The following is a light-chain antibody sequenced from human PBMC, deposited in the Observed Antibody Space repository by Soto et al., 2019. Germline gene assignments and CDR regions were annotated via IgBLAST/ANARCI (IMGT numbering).Light chain of an antibody. J-gene: IGKJ4*01. Sequence: DIQMTQSPSSLSASVGDRVTITCQASQDIKKSLNWYQQRPGKAPKVLIYDTSKLQTGVPSRFSGSGSGTDFILTISSLQPEDIGAYYCQQFDNLPLTFGGGTKVEIK. V-gene: IGKV1-33*01. CDR1: QDIKKS. CDR3: QQFDNLPLT. CDR2: DTS.